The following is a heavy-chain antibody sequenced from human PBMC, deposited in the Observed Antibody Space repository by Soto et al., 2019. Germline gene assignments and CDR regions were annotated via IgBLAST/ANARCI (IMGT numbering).Heavy chain of an antibody. CDR1: GFTVSSNY. J-gene: IGHJ6*03. CDR3: ARNRVSGYCSSTSCYRSYYMDV. Sequence: GGSLRLSCAASGFTVSSNYMSWVRQAPGKGLEWVSVIYSGGSTYYADSVKGRFTISRDNSKNTLYLQMNSLRAEDTAVYYCARNRVSGYCSSTSCYRSYYMDVWGKGTTVTVSS. D-gene: IGHD2-2*03. CDR2: IYSGGST. V-gene: IGHV3-66*01.